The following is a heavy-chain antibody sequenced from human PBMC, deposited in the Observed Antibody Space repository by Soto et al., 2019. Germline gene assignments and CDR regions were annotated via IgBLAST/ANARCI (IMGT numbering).Heavy chain of an antibody. D-gene: IGHD6-6*01. CDR2: IIPILGIA. V-gene: IGHV1-69*04. J-gene: IGHJ6*03. Sequence: ASVKVSCKASGGTFSSYTISWVRQAPGQGLEWMGRIIPILGIANYAQKFQGRVTITADKSTSTAYMELSSLRSEDTAVYYCAREHSRSSSPRWNWSYYYMDVWGKGTTVTVSS. CDR3: AREHSRSSSPRWNWSYYYMDV. CDR1: GGTFSSYT.